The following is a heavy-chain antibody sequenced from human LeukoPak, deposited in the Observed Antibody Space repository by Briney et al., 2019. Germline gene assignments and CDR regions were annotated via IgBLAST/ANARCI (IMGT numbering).Heavy chain of an antibody. D-gene: IGHD3-22*01. Sequence: GGSLRLSCAASGFTFSSYAVSWVREAPGKGLEWVSAISGSGGSTYYADSVKGRFPISRDNPQNTLYLQMNSLRADDTPVYHRSKTTMIVVAPGALDIWGQGTMVTVSS. J-gene: IGHJ3*02. CDR1: GFTFSSYA. CDR3: SKTTMIVVAPGALDI. V-gene: IGHV3-23*01. CDR2: ISGSGGST.